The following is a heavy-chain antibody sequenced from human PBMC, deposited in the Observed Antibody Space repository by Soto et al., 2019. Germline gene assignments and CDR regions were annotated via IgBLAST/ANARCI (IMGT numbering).Heavy chain of an antibody. Sequence: SETLSLTCTVSGAALSSDDYFYTWVRQPPGKGLEWLGYIYYSGGTNYNPSLKSRVTISLDKSKSQFSLRLISVTAAGTAVYYCTREQSDDNYFDPWGQGTLVTVSS. J-gene: IGHJ5*02. D-gene: IGHD6-19*01. CDR1: GAALSSDDYF. CDR3: TREQSDDNYFDP. CDR2: IYYSGGT. V-gene: IGHV4-61*08.